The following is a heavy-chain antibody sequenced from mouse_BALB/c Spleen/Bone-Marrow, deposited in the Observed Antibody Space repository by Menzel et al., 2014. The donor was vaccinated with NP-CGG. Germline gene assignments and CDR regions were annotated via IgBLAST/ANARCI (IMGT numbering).Heavy chain of an antibody. Sequence: VQLQQSGAELVRPGSSVKISCKASGYAFSTYWMNWVKQRPGQGLEWIGQIYPGNGNADYNGKFKDKATLTADKSSRTAYMRLRSLTSEDSAVDFCSKWGNYGAYWGQGTLVTVSA. V-gene: IGHV1-80*01. CDR2: IYPGNGNA. CDR3: SKWGNYGAY. J-gene: IGHJ3*01. CDR1: GYAFSTYW. D-gene: IGHD2-1*01.